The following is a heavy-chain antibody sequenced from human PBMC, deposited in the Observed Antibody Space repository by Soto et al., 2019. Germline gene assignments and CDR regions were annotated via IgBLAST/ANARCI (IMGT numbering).Heavy chain of an antibody. CDR1: GFMFSDHG. J-gene: IGHJ4*02. D-gene: IGHD1-1*01. V-gene: IGHV3-23*01. CDR2: IDEDGSTT. CDR3: ARVLYGFSYGKCVY. Sequence: PXVSLRLSCAGSGFMFSDHGMNWVRQAPGKGLEWVSSIDEDGSTTHYADSVKGRFTISRDNSKNTLYLHMDSLRAEDTALYYCARVLYGFSYGKCVYWGQGTLVTVPS.